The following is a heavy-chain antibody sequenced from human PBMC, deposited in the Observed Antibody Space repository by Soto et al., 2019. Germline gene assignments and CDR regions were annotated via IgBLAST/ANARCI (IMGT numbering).Heavy chain of an antibody. CDR3: ARRYCSDSYCRYFDY. CDR1: GGSVSGYF. Sequence: SETLSLTCAVYGGSVSGYFLSWVRQPPGKGLEWVGEINHSGTTSYSPCLDSRVTPSVDTSKNQYSLRLSSVTAEGTASYYCARRYCSDSYCRYFDYWGLGFLAT. CDR2: INHSGTT. J-gene: IGHJ4*02. D-gene: IGHD2-15*01. V-gene: IGHV4-34*01.